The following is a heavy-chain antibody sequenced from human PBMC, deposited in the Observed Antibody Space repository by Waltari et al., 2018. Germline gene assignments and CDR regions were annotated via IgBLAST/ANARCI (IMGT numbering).Heavy chain of an antibody. CDR1: GYTPTSYY. J-gene: IGHJ5*02. V-gene: IGHV1-2*06. CDR2: INPNSGDT. Sequence: QVQLVQSGAEVKKPGASVKVPCKASGYTPTSYYMHRVRQAPGQGLEWMGRINPNSGDTNYARKFQDRVTMTRDTSVNTAYMVVGRLTSDDTAVYFCARESAFSTSWYPGFDPWGQGTLVTVAS. D-gene: IGHD2-2*01. CDR3: ARESAFSTSWYPGFDP.